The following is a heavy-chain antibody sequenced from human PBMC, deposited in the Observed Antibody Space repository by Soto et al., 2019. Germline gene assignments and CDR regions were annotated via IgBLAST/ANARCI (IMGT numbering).Heavy chain of an antibody. CDR2: ISYDGSNK. CDR1: GFTFISYG. CDR3: AKGLRSVTFNWFDP. J-gene: IGHJ5*02. Sequence: GSLRLSCAASGFTFISYGMHWFLQAPGKGLEWVAVISYDGSNKYYADSVKGRFTISRDNSKNTLYLQMNSRRAEDTAVYYCAKGLRSVTFNWFDPWGQGTLVTVSS. V-gene: IGHV3-30*18. D-gene: IGHD2-21*02.